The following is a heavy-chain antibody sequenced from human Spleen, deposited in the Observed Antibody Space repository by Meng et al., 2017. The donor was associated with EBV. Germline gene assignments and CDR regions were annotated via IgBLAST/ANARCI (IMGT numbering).Heavy chain of an antibody. D-gene: IGHD4-17*01. CDR1: GFTFSNFA. CDR2: ISYDGSNK. CDR3: ARGYGDYAPEH. V-gene: IGHV3-30*04. J-gene: IGHJ4*02. Sequence: QMQLVESGGSVVQPGRSLRLSCTASGFTFSNFAMYWVRQAPGQGLECVSIISYDGSNKYYADSVKGRFSISRDNSKDTLYVQMNSLRLEDTAVYYCARGYGDYAPEHWGQGTLVTVSS.